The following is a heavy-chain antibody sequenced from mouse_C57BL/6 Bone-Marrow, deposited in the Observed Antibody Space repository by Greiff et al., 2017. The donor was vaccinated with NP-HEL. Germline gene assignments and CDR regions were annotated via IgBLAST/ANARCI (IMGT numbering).Heavy chain of an antibody. CDR1: GFTFTDYY. D-gene: IGHD1-1*01. CDR3: ARRDYGSSYWYFDV. Sequence: EVMLVESGGGLVQPGGSLSLSCAASGFTFTDYYMSWVRQPPGKALEWLGFIRNKANGYTTEYSASVKGRFTISRDNSQSILYLQMNALRAEDSATYYCARRDYGSSYWYFDVWGTGTTVTVSS. J-gene: IGHJ1*03. CDR2: IRNKANGYTT. V-gene: IGHV7-3*01.